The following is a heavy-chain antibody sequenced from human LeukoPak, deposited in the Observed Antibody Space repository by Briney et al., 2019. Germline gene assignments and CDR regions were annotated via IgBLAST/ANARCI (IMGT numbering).Heavy chain of an antibody. Sequence: PSETLSLTCAVYGGSFSGYYWSWIRQPPGKGLEWIGYIYYSGSTNYNPSLKSRVTISVDTSKNQFSLKLSSVTAADTAVYYCARGSAVAYYYYYMDVWGKGTTVTVSS. V-gene: IGHV4-59*01. D-gene: IGHD6-19*01. CDR1: GGSFSGYY. CDR3: ARGSAVAYYYYYMDV. CDR2: IYYSGST. J-gene: IGHJ6*03.